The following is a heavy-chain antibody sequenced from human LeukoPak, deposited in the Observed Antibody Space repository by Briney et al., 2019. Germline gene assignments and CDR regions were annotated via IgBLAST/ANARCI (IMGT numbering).Heavy chain of an antibody. Sequence: SQTLSLTCTVSGGSISSGGYYWSWIRQHPGKGLEWIGYIYYSGSTYYNPSLKSRVTISVDTSKNQFSLKLSSVTAADTAVYYCARGGPTYYYDGSGYYYPFDYWGQGTLVTVSS. CDR1: GGSISSGGYY. V-gene: IGHV4-31*03. J-gene: IGHJ4*02. CDR2: IYYSGST. CDR3: ARGGPTYYYDGSGYYYPFDY. D-gene: IGHD3-22*01.